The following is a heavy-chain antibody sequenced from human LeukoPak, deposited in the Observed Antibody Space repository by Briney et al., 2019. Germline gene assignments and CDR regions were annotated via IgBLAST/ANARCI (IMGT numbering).Heavy chain of an antibody. Sequence: PGGSLRLSCAASGFTFSSYSMNWVRQAPGKGLEWIGYIYYSGSTNYNPSLKSRVTISVDTSKNQFSLKLYSVTAADTAVYYCARLGGCTTTSCYVHWFDPWGQGTLVTVSS. V-gene: IGHV4-59*01. CDR3: ARLGGCTTTSCYVHWFDP. J-gene: IGHJ5*02. D-gene: IGHD2-2*01. CDR1: GFTFSSYS. CDR2: IYYSGST.